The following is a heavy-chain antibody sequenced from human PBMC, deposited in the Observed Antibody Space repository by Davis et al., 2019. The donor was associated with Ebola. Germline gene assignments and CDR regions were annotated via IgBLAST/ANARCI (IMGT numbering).Heavy chain of an antibody. CDR1: GFTFRSYS. V-gene: IGHV3-21*06. CDR2: ISSSSSYI. CDR3: ARAGFRELFSYGMDV. D-gene: IGHD3-10*01. J-gene: IGHJ6*02. Sequence: GGSLRPSCAASGFTFRSYSMNWVRQAPGKGLEWVSSISSSSSYIYYADSVKGRFTISRDNAKNSLYLQMDSLRAEDTAVYYCARAGFRELFSYGMDVWGQGTTVTVSS.